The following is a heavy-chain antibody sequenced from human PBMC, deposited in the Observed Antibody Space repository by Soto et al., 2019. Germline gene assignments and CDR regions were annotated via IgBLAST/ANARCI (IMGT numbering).Heavy chain of an antibody. D-gene: IGHD1-26*01. CDR1: GFAFSSSA. J-gene: IGHJ4*02. CDR2: ITVAGGGI. CDR3: AKWPPSPKMGVTSH. Sequence: EVQLLESGGGLAQPGGSLRLSCAASGFAFSSSAMAWIRQTPGKGLQWVSAITVAGGGIYYADSVKGRFTISRDNSKKTLYLQMNGLSAEDTAQYFCAKWPPSPKMGVTSHWGQGTLVTVSS. V-gene: IGHV3-23*01.